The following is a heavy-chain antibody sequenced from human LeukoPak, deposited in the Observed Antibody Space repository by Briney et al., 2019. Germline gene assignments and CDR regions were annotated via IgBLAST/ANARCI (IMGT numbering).Heavy chain of an antibody. Sequence: SSETLSLTCAVYGESFSGYFWSWIRQPPGKGLEWIGEINHSGYTNYNPSLKSRVTISVDTSKKQFSLRLNSVTAADTAVYYCARIWPDLWGRGTLVTVSS. CDR1: GESFSGYF. D-gene: IGHD3-10*01. CDR3: ARIWPDL. CDR2: INHSGYT. J-gene: IGHJ2*01. V-gene: IGHV4-34*01.